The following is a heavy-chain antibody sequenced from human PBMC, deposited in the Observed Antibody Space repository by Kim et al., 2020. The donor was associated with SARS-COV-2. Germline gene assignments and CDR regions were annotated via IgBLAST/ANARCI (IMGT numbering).Heavy chain of an antibody. CDR2: IYYSGST. Sequence: SETLSLTCTVSGGSISSGGYYWSWIRQHPGKGLEWIGYIYYSGSTYYNPSLESRVTISVDTSKNQFSLKLSSVTAADTAVYYCARDRRQQLGGYFDYWGQGTLVTVSS. V-gene: IGHV4-31*03. J-gene: IGHJ4*02. CDR3: ARDRRQQLGGYFDY. D-gene: IGHD6-13*01. CDR1: GGSISSGGYY.